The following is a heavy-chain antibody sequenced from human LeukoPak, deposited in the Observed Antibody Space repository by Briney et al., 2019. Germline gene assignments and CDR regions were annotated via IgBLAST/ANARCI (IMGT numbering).Heavy chain of an antibody. J-gene: IGHJ5*02. CDR3: ARKSPEDWFDP. CDR2: IYTSGST. Sequence: PSETLSLTCTVSRDSLTTSNSYWSSVRQPAGKGLEWIGRIYTSGSTNYNPSLKSRVTMSVDTSKNQFPLKLSSVTAADTAVYYCARKSPEDWFDPWGQGTLVTVSS. CDR1: RDSLTTSNSY. V-gene: IGHV4-4*07.